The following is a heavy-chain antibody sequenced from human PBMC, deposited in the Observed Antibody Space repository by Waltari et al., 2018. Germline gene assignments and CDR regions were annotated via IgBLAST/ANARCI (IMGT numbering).Heavy chain of an antibody. CDR1: GGSISGFY. CDR2: IYYTGRT. J-gene: IGHJ5*02. V-gene: IGHV4-59*01. CDR3: ARGGGGDWEWFDP. Sequence: QVQLQESGPSLLKPSETLSLICTVSGGSISGFYWSWVRQPPGKGLDWIGYIYYTGRTNFNPSLTSRVTMSVDTSNNQFSLKLSSVTAADTAFYYCARGGGGDWEWFDPWGQGTLVTVSS. D-gene: IGHD2-21*02.